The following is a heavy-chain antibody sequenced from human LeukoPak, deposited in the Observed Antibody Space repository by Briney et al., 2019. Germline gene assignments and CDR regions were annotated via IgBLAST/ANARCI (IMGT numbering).Heavy chain of an antibody. CDR2: ISYDGRGE. Sequence: GGSLRLSCAASGFTISSYSMHWVRQPPGKGLQWVALISYDGRGENYADSVKGRFTISRDTSNNTLYLQMNGLGTDDTAVYYCAKHYDFWSGYIRGFDSWGQGTLVIVSS. D-gene: IGHD3-3*01. J-gene: IGHJ4*02. V-gene: IGHV3-30*18. CDR3: AKHYDFWSGYIRGFDS. CDR1: GFTISSYS.